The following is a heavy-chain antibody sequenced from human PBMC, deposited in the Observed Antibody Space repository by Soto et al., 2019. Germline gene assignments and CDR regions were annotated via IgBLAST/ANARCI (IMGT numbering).Heavy chain of an antibody. CDR3: ARGFCVXIFGVVIPNYYYYGMDV. D-gene: IGHD3-3*01. Sequence: PSETLSLTCSVYGGSFSCYYWSWIRQPPGEGREWIGEINHSGSTNYNPSLKSRVTISVDTSKNQFSLKLSSVTAAHTAVYYCARGFCVXIFGVVIPNYYYYGMDVWGQGTTVTVSS. CDR2: INHSGST. V-gene: IGHV4-34*01. CDR1: GGSFSCYY. J-gene: IGHJ6*02.